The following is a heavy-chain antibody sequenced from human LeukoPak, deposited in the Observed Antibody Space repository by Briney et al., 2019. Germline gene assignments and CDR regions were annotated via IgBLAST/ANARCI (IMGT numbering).Heavy chain of an antibody. V-gene: IGHV3-30*18. Sequence: GRSLRLSCAASGFTFSSYGMHWVRQAPGKGLEWVAVISYDGSNKYYADSVKGRFTISRDNSKNTLYLQMNSLRAEDTAVYYCAKKSRDILTGFHDAFDIWGQGTMVTVSS. CDR2: ISYDGSNK. CDR3: AKKSRDILTGFHDAFDI. CDR1: GFTFSSYG. D-gene: IGHD3-9*01. J-gene: IGHJ3*02.